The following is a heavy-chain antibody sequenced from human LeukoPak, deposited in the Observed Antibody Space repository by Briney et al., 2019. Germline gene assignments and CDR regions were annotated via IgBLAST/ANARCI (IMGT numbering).Heavy chain of an antibody. V-gene: IGHV3-23*01. CDR1: GFTFSSYA. Sequence: GGSLRLSCAASGFTFSSYAMSWVRQAPGKGLEWVSAISGSGGSTYYADSVKGRFTISRDNSKNTLYLQMNSLRAVDTAVYYCAKGNWNDESFDYWGQGTLVTVSS. J-gene: IGHJ4*02. CDR2: ISGSGGST. CDR3: AKGNWNDESFDY. D-gene: IGHD1-1*01.